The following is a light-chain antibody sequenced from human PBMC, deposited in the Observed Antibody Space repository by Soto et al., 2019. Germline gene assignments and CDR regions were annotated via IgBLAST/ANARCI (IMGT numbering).Light chain of an antibody. Sequence: DLQLTQAPSFLSASIGDRVTITCRASQGVSSYLAWYQQTPGKAPNLLIYAASTLQGGVPSRFICIESGTEFTLTISILQPEDVATYYCQQLKSYPITVGQGTRLEIK. J-gene: IGKJ5*01. V-gene: IGKV1-9*01. CDR2: AAS. CDR1: QGVSSY. CDR3: QQLKSYPIT.